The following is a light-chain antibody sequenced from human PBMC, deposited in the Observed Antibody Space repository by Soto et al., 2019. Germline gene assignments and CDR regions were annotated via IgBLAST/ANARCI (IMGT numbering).Light chain of an antibody. J-gene: IGKJ2*01. V-gene: IGKV3-20*01. CDR2: GAS. Sequence: EIVLTQSPGTLSLSPGERATLSCRASQSISSTYLAWYQQKPGQAPRLLIYGASSRATGIPDRFSGSGSGTDFTLTVNRLEPEDFAVYYCQQYGRSPGTFGQGTKLYIK. CDR3: QQYGRSPGT. CDR1: QSISSTY.